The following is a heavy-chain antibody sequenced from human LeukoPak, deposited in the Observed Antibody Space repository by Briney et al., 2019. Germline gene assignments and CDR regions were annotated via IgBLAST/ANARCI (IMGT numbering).Heavy chain of an antibody. Sequence: ASVKVSCKASGYTFTSYDINWVRQATGQGLEWMGWMNPNSGNTSYAQKFQGRVTMTRDTSTSTVYMELSSLRSEDTAVYYCARGSQDSGGFDYWGQGTLVTVSS. CDR3: ARGSQDSGGFDY. J-gene: IGHJ4*02. D-gene: IGHD3-10*01. CDR1: GYTFTSYD. V-gene: IGHV1-8*01. CDR2: MNPNSGNT.